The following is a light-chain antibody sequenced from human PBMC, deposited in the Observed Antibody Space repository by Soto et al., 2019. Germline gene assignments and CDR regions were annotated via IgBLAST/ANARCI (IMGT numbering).Light chain of an antibody. CDR1: SSDVGGYKY. Sequence: QSVLTQPASVSGSPGQSITISCTGTSSDVGGYKYVSWYQQHPGKAPKLMIYEVSNRPSGVSNRFSGSKSGTSASLAITGLQAEDEADYYCQSYDSSLSDYVFGTGTKVTVL. CDR3: QSYDSSLSDYV. J-gene: IGLJ1*01. CDR2: EVS. V-gene: IGLV2-14*01.